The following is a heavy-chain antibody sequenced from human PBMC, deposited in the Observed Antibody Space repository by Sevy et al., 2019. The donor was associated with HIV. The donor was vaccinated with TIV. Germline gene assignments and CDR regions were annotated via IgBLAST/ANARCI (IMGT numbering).Heavy chain of an antibody. CDR2: ISAYDGAT. Sequence: ASVKVSCKASGYRFSNYGITWVRQAPGQGLEWVGWISAYDGATNSAQSFEGRVTMTTDTSTTNAYMELRSLRSDDTAVYYCAREDYESSAGAFDIWGQGTMVTVSS. D-gene: IGHD3-22*01. J-gene: IGHJ3*02. V-gene: IGHV1-18*01. CDR1: GYRFSNYG. CDR3: AREDYESSAGAFDI.